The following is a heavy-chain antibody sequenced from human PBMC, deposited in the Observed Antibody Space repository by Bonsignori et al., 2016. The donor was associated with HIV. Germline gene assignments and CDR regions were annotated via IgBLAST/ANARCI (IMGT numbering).Heavy chain of an antibody. J-gene: IGHJ6*03. CDR3: ARVSSGWDYYYYYYMDV. Sequence: VRQAPGKGLEWVSSISSSSSYIYYADSVKGRFIISRDNAKNSLYLQMNNLRAEDTAVYYCARVSSGWDYYYYYYMDVWGKGTTVTVSS. CDR2: ISSSSSYI. V-gene: IGHV3-21*01. D-gene: IGHD6-19*01.